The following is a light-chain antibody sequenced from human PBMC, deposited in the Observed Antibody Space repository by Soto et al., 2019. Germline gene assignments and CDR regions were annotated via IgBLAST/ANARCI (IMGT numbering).Light chain of an antibody. J-gene: IGKJ1*01. V-gene: IGKV3-20*01. CDR2: GTS. CDR1: QSVSSY. CDR3: QQYAGSPWT. Sequence: EIVLTQSPGTLSLSPGQGATLSCRASQSVSSYLAWYQQRPGQSPRLLIYGTSSRATGIPDRFSGSGSGTDFTLTISRLDPEDFAVYYCQQYAGSPWTFGQGTKVEIK.